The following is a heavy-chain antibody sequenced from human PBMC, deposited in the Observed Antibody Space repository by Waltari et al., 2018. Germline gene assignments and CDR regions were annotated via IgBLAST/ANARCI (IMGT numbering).Heavy chain of an antibody. CDR2: ISSSSSYI. CDR1: GFPFSSFS. J-gene: IGHJ4*02. D-gene: IGHD3-10*01. V-gene: IGHV3-21*01. CDR3: ARDRDYYGSGF. Sequence: EVQLVESGGGLVKPGGSLRLPCAALGFPFSSFSTTRVRQAPGKGLGWVSSISSSSSYIYYADSVKGRFTISRDNAKNSLYLQMNSLRAEDTAVYYCARDRDYYGSGFWGQGTLVTVSS.